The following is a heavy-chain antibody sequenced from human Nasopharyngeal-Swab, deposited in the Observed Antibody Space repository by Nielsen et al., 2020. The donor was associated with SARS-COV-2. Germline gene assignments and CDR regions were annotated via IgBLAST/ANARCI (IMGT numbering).Heavy chain of an antibody. CDR3: AKGWGGIYYFDY. CDR2: ISYDGSNK. CDR1: GFTFSSYG. V-gene: IGHV3-30*18. D-gene: IGHD7-27*01. J-gene: IGHJ4*02. Sequence: GGSLRLSCAASGFTFSSYGMHRVRQAPGKGLEWVAVISYDGSNKYYADSVKGRFTISRDNSKNTLYLQMNSLRAEDTAVYYCAKGWGGIYYFDYWGQGTLVTVS.